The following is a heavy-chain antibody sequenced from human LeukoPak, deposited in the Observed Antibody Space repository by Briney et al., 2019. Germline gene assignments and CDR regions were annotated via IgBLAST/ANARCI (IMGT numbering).Heavy chain of an antibody. CDR3: ANTPGRQPPSYYGRDV. Sequence: GGSLRLSCAASGFTFSSYAMSWVRQAPGKGLEWVSAISGSGGSTYYADSVKGRFTISRDNSKNTLYLQMNSLRAEDTAVYYCANTPGRQPPSYYGRDVWGQGTTVTVSS. V-gene: IGHV3-23*01. CDR1: GFTFSSYA. CDR2: ISGSGGST. J-gene: IGHJ6*02. D-gene: IGHD6-13*01.